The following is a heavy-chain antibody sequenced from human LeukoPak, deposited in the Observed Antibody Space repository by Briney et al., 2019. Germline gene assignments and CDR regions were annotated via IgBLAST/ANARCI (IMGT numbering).Heavy chain of an antibody. D-gene: IGHD3-22*01. CDR3: ARAPPRVDYDSSGYGYKRSYWYFDL. V-gene: IGHV1-69*04. Sequence: EASVKVSCKASGYIFTNYHMHWVRQAPGQGLEWMGRIIPTLGIANYAQKFQGRVTITADKSTSTAYMELSSLRSEDTAVYYCARAPPRVDYDSSGYGYKRSYWYFDLWGRGTLVTVSS. J-gene: IGHJ2*01. CDR2: IIPTLGIA. CDR1: GYIFTNYH.